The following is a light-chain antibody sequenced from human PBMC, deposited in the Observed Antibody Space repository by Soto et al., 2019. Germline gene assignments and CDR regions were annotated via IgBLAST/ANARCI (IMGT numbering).Light chain of an antibody. V-gene: IGKV3-15*01. Sequence: EIVMTQSPATLSVSPGERATLSCRASQSVSSNLAWYQQKPGQAPRLLIYGASTRATGIPVRFSGSRSGTEFTLTISSLQSEDFAVYYCQQYNNWPPAYTFGQGTKLEIK. CDR3: QQYNNWPPAYT. CDR2: GAS. J-gene: IGKJ2*01. CDR1: QSVSSN.